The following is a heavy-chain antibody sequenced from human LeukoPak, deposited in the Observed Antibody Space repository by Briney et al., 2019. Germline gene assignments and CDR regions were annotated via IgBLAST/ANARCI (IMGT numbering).Heavy chain of an antibody. V-gene: IGHV3-21*06. Sequence: GVLRLSCAASGFIFSAYNMNWVRQAPGKGLEWVSFISSGSSYIYYADSVKGRFTISRDNAKNSLYLQMNSLRAEDMAVYYCARAPGYRSFLDYWGQGTLVTVSS. D-gene: IGHD5-12*01. CDR1: GFIFSAYN. J-gene: IGHJ4*02. CDR2: ISSGSSYI. CDR3: ARAPGYRSFLDY.